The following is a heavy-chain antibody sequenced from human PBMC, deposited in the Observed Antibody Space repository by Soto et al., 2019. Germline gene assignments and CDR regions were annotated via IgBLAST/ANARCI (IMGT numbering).Heavy chain of an antibody. J-gene: IGHJ4*02. CDR1: GGSISSSSYY. CDR2: IYYSGST. V-gene: IGHV4-39*01. D-gene: IGHD2-15*01. Sequence: SETLSLTCTVSGGSISSSSYYWGWIRQPPGKGLEWIGSIYYSGSTYYKQSLKSQVTKSVDTSKNHFSLKLSFVTAADTAVYYCARHTPAISISDHWGQGTRVTVS. CDR3: ARHTPAISISDH.